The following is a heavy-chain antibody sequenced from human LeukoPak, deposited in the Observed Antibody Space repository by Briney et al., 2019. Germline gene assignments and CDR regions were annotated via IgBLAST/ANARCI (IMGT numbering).Heavy chain of an antibody. V-gene: IGHV1-2*02. CDR3: ARRPIRRAVAGLADY. Sequence: ASVKVSCKASGYTFTGYYMHWVRQAPGQGPEWMGWINPNSGGTNYAQKFQGRVTMTRDTSISTAYMELSRLRSDDTAMYYCARRPIRRAVAGLADYWGQGTLVTVSS. J-gene: IGHJ4*02. D-gene: IGHD6-19*01. CDR1: GYTFTGYY. CDR2: INPNSGGT.